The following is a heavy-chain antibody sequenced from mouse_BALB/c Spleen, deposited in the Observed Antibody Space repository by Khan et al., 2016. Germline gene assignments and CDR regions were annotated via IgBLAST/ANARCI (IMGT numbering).Heavy chain of an antibody. D-gene: IGHD2-2*01. V-gene: IGHV1-80*01. CDR3: ARESYVYDTFAY. CDR2: IYPGDGDS. CDR1: GYAFSSYW. J-gene: IGHJ3*01. Sequence: QVQLKQSGAELMRPGSSVKISCKASGYAFSSYWMNWVKQRPGQGLEWIGQIYPGDGDSNYNGKFKGKATLTADKSSSTAYMQLSSLTSEDSAVYVCARESYVYDTFAYWGQGTLVTVS.